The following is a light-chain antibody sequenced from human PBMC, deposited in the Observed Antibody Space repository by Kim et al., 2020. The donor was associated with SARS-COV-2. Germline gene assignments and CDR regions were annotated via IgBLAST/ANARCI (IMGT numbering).Light chain of an antibody. J-gene: IGLJ1*01. CDR1: NIRVKA. CDR3: QVWDSSGDHYV. CDR2: YDS. V-gene: IGLV3-21*04. Sequence: APGKTATLTCEGHNIRVKAVHRYRQKPGQGPLLVIYYDSDRPSGIPERFSGSNSGNTATLTLSRVEAGDEADYYCQVWDSSGDHYVFGTGTKVTVL.